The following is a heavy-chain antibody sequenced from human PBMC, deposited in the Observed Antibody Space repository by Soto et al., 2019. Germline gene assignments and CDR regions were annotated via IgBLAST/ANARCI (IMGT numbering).Heavy chain of an antibody. Sequence: ASGMVSSKDSGYTLTELSMHWVRQAPGKGLEWMGGFDPEDGETIYAQKFQGRVTTTADTSTDTAYMELSSLRSEDTAVYYCGTGDHHGLYGFWSRGSFDP. CDR3: GTGDHHGLYGFWSRGSFDP. V-gene: IGHV1-24*01. D-gene: IGHD4-17*01. CDR2: FDPEDGET. CDR1: GYTLTELS. J-gene: IGHJ5*02.